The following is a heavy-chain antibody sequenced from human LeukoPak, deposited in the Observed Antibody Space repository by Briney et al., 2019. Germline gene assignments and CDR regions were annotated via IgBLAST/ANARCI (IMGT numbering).Heavy chain of an antibody. J-gene: IGHJ6*03. CDR3: ASPGIAAAGRGYYYYMDV. CDR1: GFTVSSNY. V-gene: IGHV3-53*01. Sequence: GRSLRLSRAASGFTVSSNYMSWVRQAPGKGLEWVSVIYSGGSTYYADSVKGRFTISRDNSKNTLYLQMNSLRAEDTAVYYCASPGIAAAGRGYYYYMDVWGKGTTVTVSS. D-gene: IGHD6-13*01. CDR2: IYSGGST.